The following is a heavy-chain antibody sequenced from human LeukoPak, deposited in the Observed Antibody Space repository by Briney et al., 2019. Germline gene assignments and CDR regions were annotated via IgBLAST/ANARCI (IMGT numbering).Heavy chain of an antibody. V-gene: IGHV3-7*01. Sequence: GGSLRLSCPVSGFTFSDYWMNWVRQAPGKGLEWVASIRQDGGEKSYVDSVKGRLTISRDNTKHSLYLQMSSLRAEDTGVYYCARDGTAAGLYFDLWGQGTLVTVSS. CDR3: ARDGTAAGLYFDL. J-gene: IGHJ4*02. CDR1: GFTFSDYW. CDR2: IRQDGGEK. D-gene: IGHD6-13*01.